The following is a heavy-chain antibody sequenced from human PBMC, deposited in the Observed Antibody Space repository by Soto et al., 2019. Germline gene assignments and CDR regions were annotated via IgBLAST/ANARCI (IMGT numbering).Heavy chain of an antibody. J-gene: IGHJ4*02. CDR3: GRGGTNFGVVILVYFDY. CDR1: GYTFTGYY. Sequence: ASVKVSCKASGYTFTGYYMHWVRQAPGQGLEWMVGINPNSGGTNYAQKFQGRVTMTRDTSSSTAYMGLSRLRSDDTAVYYCGRGGTNFGVVILVYFDYGGKGTLVTVSS. CDR2: INPNSGGT. D-gene: IGHD3-3*01. V-gene: IGHV1-2*02.